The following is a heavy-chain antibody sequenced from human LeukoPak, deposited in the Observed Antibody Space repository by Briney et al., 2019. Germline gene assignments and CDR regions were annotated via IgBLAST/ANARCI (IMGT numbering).Heavy chain of an antibody. Sequence: EASVKVSCKASGYTFTSNYIHWVRQAPGQGLEWMGIINPNGGSTNYAQKFQGRVTMTRDMSTSTVYMELSSLRSEDTAVYYCARGIYISPRSAFDIWGQGTMVTVSS. V-gene: IGHV1-46*01. CDR2: INPNGGST. CDR1: GYTFTSNY. J-gene: IGHJ3*02. CDR3: ARGIYISPRSAFDI. D-gene: IGHD3-3*02.